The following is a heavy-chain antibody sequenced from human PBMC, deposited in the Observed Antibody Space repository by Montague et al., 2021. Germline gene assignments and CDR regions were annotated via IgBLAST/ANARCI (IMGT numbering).Heavy chain of an antibody. CDR1: GDSLTDNSHH. D-gene: IGHD3-16*01. CDR3: ARKDLGVERLDV. J-gene: IGHJ4*01. Sequence: SETLSLTCTVSGDSLTDNSHHWGWIRQPPGRGLEWIGSVDFTERSEYKASLKSRAHISVDKPKNNFSLKLTSVTAADTAVYFCARKDLGVERLDVWGHGVMVTVSS. V-gene: IGHV4-39*02. CDR2: VDFTERS.